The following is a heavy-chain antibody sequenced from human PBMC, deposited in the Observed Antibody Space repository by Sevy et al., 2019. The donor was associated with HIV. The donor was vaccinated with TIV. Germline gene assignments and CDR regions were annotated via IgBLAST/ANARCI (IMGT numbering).Heavy chain of an antibody. CDR1: GFTFSSYW. D-gene: IGHD2-15*01. Sequence: GGSLRLSCAASGFTFSSYWMTWVRQAPGKGLEWVANIKQDMSEKYYADSVKGRFTISRDNARNSLYLQMESLRAEDTAVYYCARDASPYCSGGRCYFDAFDIWGQGTMVTVSS. J-gene: IGHJ3*02. CDR2: IKQDMSEK. CDR3: ARDASPYCSGGRCYFDAFDI. V-gene: IGHV3-7*01.